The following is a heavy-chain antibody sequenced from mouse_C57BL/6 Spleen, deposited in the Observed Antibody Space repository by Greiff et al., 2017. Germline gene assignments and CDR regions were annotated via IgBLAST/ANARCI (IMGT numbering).Heavy chain of an antibody. J-gene: IGHJ2*01. V-gene: IGHV1-55*01. CDR2: IDPANGST. CDR3: ARSLRVRFDY. D-gene: IGHD2-14*01. CDR1: GYTFTSYW. Sequence: QVQLQQPGAELVKPGASVKMSCKASGYTFTSYWINWVKQRPGQGLEWIGEIDPANGSTNYNEKFKGKSTLTVDTSSSTAYMQLSSLTSEDSAVYYCARSLRVRFDYGGQGTTLTVSS.